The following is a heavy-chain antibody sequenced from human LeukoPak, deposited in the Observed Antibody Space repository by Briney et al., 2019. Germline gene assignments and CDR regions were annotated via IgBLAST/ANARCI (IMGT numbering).Heavy chain of an antibody. CDR2: IYPGDSDT. D-gene: IGHD2-15*01. J-gene: IGHJ4*02. Sequence: GESLKISCKGSGYSFTSYWIGWARQMPGKGLEWMGIIYPGDSDTRYSPSFQGQVTISADKSISTAYLQWSSLKASDTAMYYCARLLGYCSGGSCYPDTFDYWGQGTLVTVSS. V-gene: IGHV5-51*01. CDR3: ARLLGYCSGGSCYPDTFDY. CDR1: GYSFTSYW.